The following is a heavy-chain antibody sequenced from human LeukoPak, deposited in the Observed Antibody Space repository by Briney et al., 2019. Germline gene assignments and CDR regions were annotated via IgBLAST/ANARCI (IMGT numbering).Heavy chain of an antibody. Sequence: PGGSLRLSCAASGFTFRSDAMSWVRQAPGKGLEWVSAISGSGGSTYYADSVKGRFTISRDNSKNTLYLQMNSLRAEDTAVYYCAKDLVRSDVDTATDYWGQGTLVTVSS. J-gene: IGHJ4*02. CDR1: GFTFRSDA. V-gene: IGHV3-23*01. CDR3: AKDLVRSDVDTATDY. D-gene: IGHD5-18*01. CDR2: ISGSGGST.